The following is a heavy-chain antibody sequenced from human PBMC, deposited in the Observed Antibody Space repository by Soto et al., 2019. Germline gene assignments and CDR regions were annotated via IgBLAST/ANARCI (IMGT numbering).Heavy chain of an antibody. CDR3: ARGRYCTNGVCYMAGWFYP. CDR1: GGTFSSYA. J-gene: IGHJ5*02. V-gene: IGHV1-69*01. CDR2: IIPIFGTA. D-gene: IGHD2-8*01. Sequence: QVQLVQSGAEVQKPGSSVKVSCKASGGTFSSYAISWVRQAPGQGLEWLGGIIPIFGTANYAQKFQGRDTITAEEPTSTADMELSSMRSDDTAVYYCARGRYCTNGVCYMAGWFYPWGQGTLVTVSS.